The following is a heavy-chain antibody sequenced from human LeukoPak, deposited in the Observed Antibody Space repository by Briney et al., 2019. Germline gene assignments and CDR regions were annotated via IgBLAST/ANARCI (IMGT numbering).Heavy chain of an antibody. CDR1: GYTFTTDG. CDR2: ISTYNANT. D-gene: IGHD6-13*01. Sequence: ASVKVSCKTSGYTFTTDGISWVRQAPGQGLEWMGWISTYNANTKYAQKFQGRVAMTTDTSTTTAYMELRNMRFDDTAFYYWARVISSSWYHHDHWGQGTLVTVSS. J-gene: IGHJ4*02. V-gene: IGHV1-18*01. CDR3: ARVISSSWYHHDH.